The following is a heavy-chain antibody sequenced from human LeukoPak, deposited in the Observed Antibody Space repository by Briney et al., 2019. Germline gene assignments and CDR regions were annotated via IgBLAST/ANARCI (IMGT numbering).Heavy chain of an antibody. CDR1: GYSFTSYY. CDR2: INPSDGGT. J-gene: IGHJ3*02. Sequence: ASVKVSCKASGYSFTSYYVHCVRQAPGQGLEWVGVINPSDGGTISAQKLQDRVALTRDTSTSTVYMEMGSLKSDDTAVYYCARGPLLGYDTNDSGFDIWGQGTLVTVSP. V-gene: IGHV1-46*04. CDR3: ARGPLLGYDTNDSGFDI. D-gene: IGHD3-22*01.